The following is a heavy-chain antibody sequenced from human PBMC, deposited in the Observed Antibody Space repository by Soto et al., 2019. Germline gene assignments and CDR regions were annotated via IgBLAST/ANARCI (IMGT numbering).Heavy chain of an antibody. Sequence: SETLSLTCVVSNFSISSGYYWGWIRQSPGKGLEWIASIYRSGTTSYNPSLKSRVTISVDPSKNQFSLMLTAVTAADTAVYYCAKTQSGSYYSVFNYWGRGSLVTVSS. V-gene: IGHV4-38-2*01. D-gene: IGHD1-26*01. CDR2: IYRSGTT. CDR1: NFSISSGYY. CDR3: AKTQSGSYYSVFNY. J-gene: IGHJ4*02.